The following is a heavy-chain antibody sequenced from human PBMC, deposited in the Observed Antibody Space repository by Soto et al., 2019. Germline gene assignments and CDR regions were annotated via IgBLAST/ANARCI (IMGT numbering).Heavy chain of an antibody. J-gene: IGHJ3*02. CDR3: ARGGVPAALDI. V-gene: IGHV3-74*01. CDR2: INGDGTIT. D-gene: IGHD3-10*01. CDR1: GFTLSNYY. Sequence: EVQLVESGGGLVQPGGSLRLSCAVSGFTLSNYYMHWARQAPGKGLVWVSHINGDGTITDYAGSVKGRFAISRDNARNTLYLQMNSLRAEDTAVYYCARGGVPAALDIWGEGTMVPVSS.